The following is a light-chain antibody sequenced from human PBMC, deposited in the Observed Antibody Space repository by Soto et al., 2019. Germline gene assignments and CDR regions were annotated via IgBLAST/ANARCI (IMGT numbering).Light chain of an antibody. CDR1: QSLLHSNGYNY. J-gene: IGKJ1*01. CDR2: LGS. CDR3: MQALQNPT. Sequence: EIVMTQSPLSLPVTPGDPASISCRSSQSLLHSNGYNYLDWYLQKPGQSPQLLIYLGSNRASGVPDRFSGSGSCTDFTLKISRVEAEDVGVYYCMQALQNPTFGQGAK. V-gene: IGKV2-28*01.